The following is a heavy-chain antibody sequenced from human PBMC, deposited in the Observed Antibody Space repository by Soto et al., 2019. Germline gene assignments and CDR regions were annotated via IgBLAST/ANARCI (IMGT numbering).Heavy chain of an antibody. CDR3: AREMSYYFDS. V-gene: IGHV4-30-2*01. CDR1: GDSISRAGSS. J-gene: IGHJ4*01. Sequence: QVQLQESGSGLVKPSQTLVLTCTVSGDSISRAGSSWSWLRQPPGKGLEWIGYIYHSGATYYNPSLNSRVTTSVVKSNNQFSLRLASVTAADTAVYYCAREMSYYFDSWGHGTLVTVSA. CDR2: IYHSGAT.